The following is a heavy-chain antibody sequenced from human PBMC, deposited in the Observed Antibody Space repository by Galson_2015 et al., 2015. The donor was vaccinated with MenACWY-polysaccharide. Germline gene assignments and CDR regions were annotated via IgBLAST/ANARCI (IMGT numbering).Heavy chain of an antibody. CDR1: GYTFSSYD. J-gene: IGHJ4*01. CDR3: ARGLNQLSRLGG. D-gene: IGHD2/OR15-2a*01. Sequence: SVKVSCKASGYTFSSYDINWVRQATGQRLEWMGWMNPNSGNTGYAQKFQGRVTMTRNTSISTAYMELSSLTSEDTAVYYCARGLNQLSRLGGWGLGALVAVCS. CDR2: MNPNSGNT. V-gene: IGHV1-8*01.